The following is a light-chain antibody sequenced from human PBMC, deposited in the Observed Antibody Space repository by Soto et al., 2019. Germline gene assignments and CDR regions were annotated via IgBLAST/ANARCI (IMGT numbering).Light chain of an antibody. CDR3: LQSHSTPLT. V-gene: IGKV1-39*01. CDR2: AAT. CDR1: QNIKNY. Sequence: DVQMTQSPSSLSASVGDRVTITCRASQNIKNYLSWYQQRPGKAPRVVIFAATLLQSGVPSTFSGFGSGTEFTLTISSLHPEDFATYYCLQSHSTPLTFGQGTRL. J-gene: IGKJ5*01.